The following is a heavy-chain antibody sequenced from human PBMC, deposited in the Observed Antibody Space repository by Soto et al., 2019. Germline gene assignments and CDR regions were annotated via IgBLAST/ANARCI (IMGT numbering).Heavy chain of an antibody. V-gene: IGHV4-34*01. J-gene: IGHJ4*02. Sequence: QVQLQQWGAGLLKPSETLSLTCAVYGGSFSDYHWSWIRQPPGKGLDWIGEISHSGSTHHNPSLQSRVTILVATSKHQFALKMSSVTAADTAIYYFARVASRDYASGRNRGAVDYWGQGTLVTVSS. CDR1: GGSFSDYH. CDR3: ARVASRDYASGRNRGAVDY. CDR2: ISHSGST. D-gene: IGHD3-10*01.